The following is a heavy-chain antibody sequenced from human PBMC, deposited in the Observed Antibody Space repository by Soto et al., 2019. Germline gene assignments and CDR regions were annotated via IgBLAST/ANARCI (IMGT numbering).Heavy chain of an antibody. Sequence: QVQPQESGPGLVKSSGTLSLTCTVSGDSITNSDWWSWVRQSPGKGLEWIGEIHHSGATNYNPSLKSRVTISVDKSTNHLSLKVRSVTAADTAVYYCVRNGYYCLDIWGQGTTVTVSS. V-gene: IGHV4-4*02. CDR3: VRNGYYCLDI. J-gene: IGHJ6*02. CDR2: IHHSGAT. CDR1: GDSITNSDW.